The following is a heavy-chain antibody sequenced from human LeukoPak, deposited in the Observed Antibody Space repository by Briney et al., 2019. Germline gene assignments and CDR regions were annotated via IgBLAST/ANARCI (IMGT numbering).Heavy chain of an antibody. CDR3: AREHYFYYMDG. Sequence: GGSLRLSCAASRFTFSNCWMHWVRQAPGKGLVWVSRIYNDGSSTSYADSVKGRFTISRDNAENSLYLQMNSLRAEDTAVYYCAREHYFYYMDGWGKGTTVTVSS. CDR1: RFTFSNCW. J-gene: IGHJ6*03. V-gene: IGHV3-74*01. CDR2: IYNDGSST.